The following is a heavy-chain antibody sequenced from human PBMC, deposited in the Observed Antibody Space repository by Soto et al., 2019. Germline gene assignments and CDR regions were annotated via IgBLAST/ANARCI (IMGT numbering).Heavy chain of an antibody. D-gene: IGHD6-13*01. CDR3: ARDRAAGGY. J-gene: IGHJ4*02. CDR2: INSGSDTM. Sequence: GGSLRLSCAASGFSFSTFEMNWVRQAPGKGLEWVAYINSGSDTMHYADSVRGRFTVSRGNAKNSLFLQMNSLRVEDTALYYCARDRAAGGYWGQGTLVTVSS. V-gene: IGHV3-48*03. CDR1: GFSFSTFE.